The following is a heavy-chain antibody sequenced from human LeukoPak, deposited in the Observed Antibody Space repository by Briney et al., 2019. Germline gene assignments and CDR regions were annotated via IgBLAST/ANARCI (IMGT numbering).Heavy chain of an antibody. CDR1: GGTFSSYA. V-gene: IGHV1-69*13. D-gene: IGHD3-3*01. J-gene: IGHJ4*02. CDR3: ARCRPPYNNYDFWSGYLVFDY. Sequence: SVKVSCKASGGTFSSYAISWVRQAPGQGLEWMGGIIPIFGTANYAQKFQGRVTITAHESTSTAYMELSSLRSEDTAVYYCARCRPPYNNYDFWSGYLVFDYWGQGTLVTVSS. CDR2: IIPIFGTA.